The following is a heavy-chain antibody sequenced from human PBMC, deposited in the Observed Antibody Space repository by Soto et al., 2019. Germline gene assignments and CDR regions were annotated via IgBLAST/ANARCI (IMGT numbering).Heavy chain of an antibody. V-gene: IGHV3-7*03. CDR3: ARIGYSSSSLDY. Sequence: PGGSLRLSCAASGFIFRNYWMIWVRQAPGKGLEWVANIKQDGGQKYYVDSVKGRFTISRDNARNSLYLQINSLRAEDTAMYYCARIGYSSSSLDYWGLGTLVTVSS. CDR2: IKQDGGQK. J-gene: IGHJ4*02. CDR1: GFIFRNYW. D-gene: IGHD6-6*01.